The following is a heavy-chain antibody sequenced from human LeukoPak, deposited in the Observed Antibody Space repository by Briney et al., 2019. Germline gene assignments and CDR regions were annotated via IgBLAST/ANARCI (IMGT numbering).Heavy chain of an antibody. CDR2: IRSKTYGGTT. J-gene: IGHJ4*02. D-gene: IGHD5-24*01. CDR3: IRESRDDDNYWGRKFDY. Sequence: GGPLRLSCTASGFTFGDYSMSWVRQAPGKGLEWIGFIRSKTYGGTTDYAASVKGRFSISRDDSKSIGYLQMNSLKSEDTAVYYCIRESRDDDNYWGRKFDYWGQGTLVTVSA. CDR1: GFTFGDYS. V-gene: IGHV3-49*04.